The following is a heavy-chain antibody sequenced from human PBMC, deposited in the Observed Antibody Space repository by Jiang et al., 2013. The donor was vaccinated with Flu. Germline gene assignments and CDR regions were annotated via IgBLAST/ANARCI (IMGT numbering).Heavy chain of an antibody. J-gene: IGHJ4*02. CDR1: GYSFTTYW. V-gene: IGHV5-51*01. CDR3: ARQPGGSYYVKRKEYYFDY. D-gene: IGHD1-26*01. Sequence: GAEVKKPGESLKISCKGSGYSFTTYWIAWVRQMPGKGLEWMGIIYPGDSDTRYSPSFQGQVTISADKSISTAYLQWSSLKASDTAMYYCARQPGGSYYVKRKEYYFDYWGQGTLVTASS. CDR2: IYPGDSDT.